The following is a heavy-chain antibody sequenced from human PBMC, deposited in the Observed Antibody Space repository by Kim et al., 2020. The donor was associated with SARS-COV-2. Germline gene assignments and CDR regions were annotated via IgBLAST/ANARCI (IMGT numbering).Heavy chain of an antibody. D-gene: IGHD2-2*01. CDR1: GFTFSSYA. V-gene: IGHV3-23*01. Sequence: GGSLRLSCAASGFTFSSYAMSWVRQAPGKGLEWVSTSTGSSSYYGDSVKGRFTISRDSSQNTLYLQMNSLRAEDTAVYYCANGLGSCSSTSCSWGPGTLV. J-gene: IGHJ4*02. CDR2: STGSSS. CDR3: ANGLGSCSSTSCS.